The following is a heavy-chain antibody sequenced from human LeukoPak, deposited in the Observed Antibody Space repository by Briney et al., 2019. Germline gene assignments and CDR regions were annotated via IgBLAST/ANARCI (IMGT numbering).Heavy chain of an antibody. Sequence: GASVKVSCKASGYTFTSYYMHWVRQAPGQGLEWMGIINPSGGSTSYAQKFQGRVTMTRDTSTSTVYMELSSLRSEDTAVYYCARESPVGRGDDLYYFDCWGQGTLVTVSS. CDR2: INPSGGST. J-gene: IGHJ4*02. V-gene: IGHV1-46*01. CDR1: GYTFTSYY. CDR3: ARESPVGRGDDLYYFDC. D-gene: IGHD3-3*01.